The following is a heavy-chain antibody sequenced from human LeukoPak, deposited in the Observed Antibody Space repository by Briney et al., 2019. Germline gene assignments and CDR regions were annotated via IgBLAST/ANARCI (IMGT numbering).Heavy chain of an antibody. V-gene: IGHV3-23*01. D-gene: IGHD3-22*01. CDR2: ISDSGGST. CDR3: AKDRAMIVVVITKGFDY. CDR1: GFTFSSYA. Sequence: GGSLRLSCAASGFTFSSYAMSWVRQAPGKGLEWVSAISDSGGSTYYADSVKGRFTISRDNSKNTLYLQMNSLRAEDTAVYYCAKDRAMIVVVITKGFDYWGQGTLVTVSS. J-gene: IGHJ4*02.